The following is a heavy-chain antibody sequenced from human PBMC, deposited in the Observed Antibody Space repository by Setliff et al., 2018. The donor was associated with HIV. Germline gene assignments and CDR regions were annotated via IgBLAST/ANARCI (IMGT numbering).Heavy chain of an antibody. J-gene: IGHJ4*02. CDR1: GYSFTSYW. D-gene: IGHD2-21*02. CDR2: VYPGDSDT. CDR3: ARLSVVTATRIYYFDY. Sequence: PGESLKISCKGSGYSFTSYWIGWVRQTPGQGLEWLGIVYPGDSDTRYSPSFQGQVTISADKSISTAYLQWSSLKASDTAMYYCARLSVVTATRIYYFDYWGQGTLVTV. V-gene: IGHV5-51*01.